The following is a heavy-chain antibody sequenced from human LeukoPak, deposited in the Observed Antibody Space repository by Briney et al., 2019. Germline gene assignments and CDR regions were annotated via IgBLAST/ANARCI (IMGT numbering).Heavy chain of an antibody. J-gene: IGHJ5*02. CDR3: ARNPLYDILTGYYTP. Sequence: ASVKVSCKASGYTFTSYDINWVRQATGQGLEWMGWMNPNSGNTGYAQKFQGRVTMTRNTSISTAYMELRSLRSDDTAVYYCARNPLYDILTGYYTPWGQGTLVTVSS. CDR1: GYTFTSYD. D-gene: IGHD3-9*01. V-gene: IGHV1-8*01. CDR2: MNPNSGNT.